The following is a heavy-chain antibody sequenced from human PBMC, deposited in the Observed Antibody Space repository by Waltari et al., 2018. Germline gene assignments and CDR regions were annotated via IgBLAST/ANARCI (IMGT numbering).Heavy chain of an antibody. V-gene: IGHV2-5*01. CDR1: GFSLSTSGVG. CDR3: AHMSFIAGEFDY. J-gene: IGHJ4*02. CDR2: IYWNDDK. D-gene: IGHD6-13*01. Sequence: QITLKESGPTLVKPTQTLTLTCTFSGFSLSTSGVGVGWTRQPPGKALAWLALIYWNDDKRYSPSLKSMLNITKDTSKNQVVLTMTDMDPVDTATYYCAHMSFIAGEFDYWGQGTLVTVSS.